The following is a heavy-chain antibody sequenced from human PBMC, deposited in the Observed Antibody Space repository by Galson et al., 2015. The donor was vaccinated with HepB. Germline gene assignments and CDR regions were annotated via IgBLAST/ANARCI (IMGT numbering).Heavy chain of an antibody. V-gene: IGHV4-59*08. CDR2: IYYNGDT. J-gene: IGHJ4*02. Sequence: ETLSLSCSVSHGSINNYYWSWIRQSPGNRLEWIGYIYYNGDTNYNPSLGYRVGMSVDTSINQVSLWLTSVTAADTAVYYCARHPGRGSVGYASDLWGQGTLVTVSA. CDR3: ARHPGRGSVGYASDL. CDR1: HGSINNYY. D-gene: IGHD2-2*01.